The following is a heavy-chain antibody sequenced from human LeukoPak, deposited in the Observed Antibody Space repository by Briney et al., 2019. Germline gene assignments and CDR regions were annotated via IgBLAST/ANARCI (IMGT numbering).Heavy chain of an antibody. Sequence: GGSLRLSCAASGFTFSNAWMSWVRQARGKGMEWVGRIKSKTDGGTTDYAAPVKGRLTISRDDSKNTLYLQMNSLKTEDTAVSYCGSSGAQYPGYYFDYWGQGTLVTVSS. CDR2: IKSKTDGGTT. CDR3: GSSGAQYPGYYFDY. D-gene: IGHD6-6*01. V-gene: IGHV3-15*01. CDR1: GFTFSNAW. J-gene: IGHJ4*02.